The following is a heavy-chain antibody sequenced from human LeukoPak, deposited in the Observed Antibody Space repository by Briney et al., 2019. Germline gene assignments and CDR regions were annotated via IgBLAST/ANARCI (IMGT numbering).Heavy chain of an antibody. CDR3: ARLVPERFFQLNPEGYYDY. V-gene: IGHV4-34*01. Sequence: SETLSLTCAISGEPFSGYYWGWIRQPPGKGLELIWEINRNGNTDYNPSLKSRVSMSIDTSKNQFSLKLISVTAADTAVYYCARLVPERFFQLNPEGYYDYWGQGILVTVSS. CDR1: GEPFSGYY. CDR2: INRNGNT. J-gene: IGHJ4*02. D-gene: IGHD3-3*01.